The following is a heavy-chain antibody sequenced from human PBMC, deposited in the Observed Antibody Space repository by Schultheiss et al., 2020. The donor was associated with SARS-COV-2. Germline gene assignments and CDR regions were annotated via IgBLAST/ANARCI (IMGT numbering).Heavy chain of an antibody. CDR1: GYTFTSYG. CDR2: IIPIFGTA. Sequence: SVKVSCKASGYTFTSYGISWVRQAPGQGLEWMGGIIPIFGTANYAQKFQGRVTITADKSTSTAYMELSSLRSEDTAVYYCARSYDSSGYLDYWGQGTLVTVSS. D-gene: IGHD3-22*01. J-gene: IGHJ4*02. V-gene: IGHV1-69*06. CDR3: ARSYDSSGYLDY.